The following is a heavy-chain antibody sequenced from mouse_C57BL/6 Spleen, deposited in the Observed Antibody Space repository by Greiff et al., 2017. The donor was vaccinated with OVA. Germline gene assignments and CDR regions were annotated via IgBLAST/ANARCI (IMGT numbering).Heavy chain of an antibody. J-gene: IGHJ4*01. V-gene: IGHV1-26*01. D-gene: IGHD2-5*01. CDR3: ARDGSNADAMDY. Sequence: EVQLQQSGPELVKPGASVKISCKASGYTFTDYYMHWVKQSHGKSLEWIGDINPNNGGTSYNQKFKGKATLTVDKSSSTAYMELRSLTSEDSAVYYCARDGSNADAMDYWGQGTSVTVSS. CDR2: INPNNGGT. CDR1: GYTFTDYY.